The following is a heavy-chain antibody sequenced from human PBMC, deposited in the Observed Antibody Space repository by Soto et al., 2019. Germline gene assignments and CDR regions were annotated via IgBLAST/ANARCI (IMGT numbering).Heavy chain of an antibody. CDR2: IYYIGST. D-gene: IGHD6-19*01. V-gene: IGHV4-39*01. CDR1: GGSISTRSYF. CDR3: TGRARVERPVAGPDY. J-gene: IGHJ4*02. Sequence: QLQLQESGPGLVRPSETLSLTCTVSGGSISTRSYFWGWIRQPPGKGLEWIGNIYYIGSTYYNPSLKSRVTMSVDTSKNQFSLKLSSVTAADTAVYYCTGRARVERPVAGPDYWGQGTLVIVSS.